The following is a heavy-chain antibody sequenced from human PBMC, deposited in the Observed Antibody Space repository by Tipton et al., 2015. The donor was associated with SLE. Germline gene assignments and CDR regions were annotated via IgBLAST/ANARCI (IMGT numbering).Heavy chain of an antibody. J-gene: IGHJ6*03. Sequence: TLSLTRAVYGGSFSGYYWSWIRQPPGKGLEWIGEINHSGSTNYNPSLKSRVTISVDTSKDQFSLKLSSVTAADTAVYFCARVSGSYLYYYYYYYMDVWGKGTTVTVSS. V-gene: IGHV4-34*01. CDR2: INHSGST. CDR3: ARVSGSYLYYYYYYYMDV. CDR1: GGSFSGYY. D-gene: IGHD1-26*01.